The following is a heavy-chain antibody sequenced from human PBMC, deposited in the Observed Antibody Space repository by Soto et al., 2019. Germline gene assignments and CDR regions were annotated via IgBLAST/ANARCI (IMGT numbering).Heavy chain of an antibody. CDR3: ARDLVATGYFDY. Sequence: TSETLSLTCTVSGGSISSYYWSWIRQPPGKGLEWIGYIYYSGSTNYNPSLKSRVTISVDTSKNQFSLKLSSVTAADTAVYYCARDLVATGYFDYWGQGTLVTVSS. CDR2: IYYSGST. D-gene: IGHD5-12*01. J-gene: IGHJ4*02. V-gene: IGHV4-59*01. CDR1: GGSISSYY.